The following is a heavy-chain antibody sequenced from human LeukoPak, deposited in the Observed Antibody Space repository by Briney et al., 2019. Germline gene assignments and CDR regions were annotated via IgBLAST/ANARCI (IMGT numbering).Heavy chain of an antibody. CDR1: GGSISSSSYY. CDR2: INYRGNT. V-gene: IGHV4-39*01. CDR3: ARQLYSSGSYYAPMDV. Sequence: PSETLSLTCTVSGGSISSSSYYWGWIRQPPGKGLDWIGIINYRGNTYYNPSLKSRVTISVDTSKNQFSLKLSSVTAADTAVYYCARQLYSSGSYYAPMDVWGKGTTVTISS. J-gene: IGHJ6*03. D-gene: IGHD3-10*01.